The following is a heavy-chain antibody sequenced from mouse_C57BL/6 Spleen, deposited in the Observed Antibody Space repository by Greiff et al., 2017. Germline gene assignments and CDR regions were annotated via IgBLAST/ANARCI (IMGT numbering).Heavy chain of an antibody. D-gene: IGHD3-2*02. J-gene: IGHJ4*01. V-gene: IGHV1-80*01. CDR3: ARPDSSDYYAMDY. CDR2: IYPGDGDT. Sequence: VQLQQSGAELVKPGASVKISCKASGYAFSSSWMNWVKQRPGKGLEWIGQIYPGDGDTNFNGKFKGKATLTADKASSTAYMQLSSLTSEDSAVYFCARPDSSDYYAMDYWGQGTSVTVSS. CDR1: GYAFSSSW.